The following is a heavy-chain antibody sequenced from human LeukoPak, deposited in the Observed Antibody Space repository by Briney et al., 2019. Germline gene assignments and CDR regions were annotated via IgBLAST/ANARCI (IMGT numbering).Heavy chain of an antibody. V-gene: IGHV3-21*01. CDR3: ARDLNPIRITMIVVAHPLGY. Sequence: PGGSLRLSCAASGFTFSSYSMNWVRQAPGKGLEWVSSISSSSSYIYYADSVKGRFTISRDNAKNSLYLQMNSLRAEDTAVYYCARDLNPIRITMIVVAHPLGYWGQGTLVTVSS. J-gene: IGHJ4*02. D-gene: IGHD3-22*01. CDR1: GFTFSSYS. CDR2: ISSSSSYI.